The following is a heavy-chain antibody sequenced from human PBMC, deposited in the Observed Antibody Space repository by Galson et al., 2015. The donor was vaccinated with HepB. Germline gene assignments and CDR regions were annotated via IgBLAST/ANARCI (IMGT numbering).Heavy chain of an antibody. CDR2: VNPKSGNT. V-gene: IGHV1-8*01. CDR3: GRGDEWYRSAGVPY. CDR1: GYRFTSFD. Sequence: SVKVSCKASGYRFTSFDINWVRQAPGRGLEWMGWVNPKSGNTGYAQKFQGRVTMTRNTAITTAYMESNNLTSDDTAVYYCGRGDEWYRSAGVPYWGQGTLVTVTS. D-gene: IGHD3-3*01. J-gene: IGHJ4*02.